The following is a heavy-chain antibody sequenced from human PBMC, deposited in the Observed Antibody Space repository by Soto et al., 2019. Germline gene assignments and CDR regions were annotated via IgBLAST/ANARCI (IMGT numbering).Heavy chain of an antibody. V-gene: IGHV4-59*01. Sequence: QVQLHESGPGLVKPSETLSLTCTVSGGSISSYYWSWIRQPPGKGLEWIGYIYYSGSTNYNPSLKSRGTISVDTSKNQFSLKLSSVTAADTAVYYCARTIFGVVIMDYYYYMDVWGKGTTVTVSS. CDR1: GGSISSYY. CDR3: ARTIFGVVIMDYYYYMDV. D-gene: IGHD3-3*01. CDR2: IYYSGST. J-gene: IGHJ6*03.